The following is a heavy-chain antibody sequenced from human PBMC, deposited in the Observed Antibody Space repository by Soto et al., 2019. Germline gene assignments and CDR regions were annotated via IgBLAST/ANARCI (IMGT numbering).Heavy chain of an antibody. J-gene: IGHJ3*02. CDR1: GYTFTSYG. D-gene: IGHD3-3*01. V-gene: IGHV1-18*01. CDR3: ARGGYYDFWSGSEDDAFDI. Sequence: QVQLVQSGAEVKKPGASVKVSCKASGYTFTSYGISWVRQAPGQGLEWMGWISAYNGNTNYVQKLQGRVTMTTDTSTSTAYMELRSLRSDDTAVYYCARGGYYDFWSGSEDDAFDIWGQGTMVTVSS. CDR2: ISAYNGNT.